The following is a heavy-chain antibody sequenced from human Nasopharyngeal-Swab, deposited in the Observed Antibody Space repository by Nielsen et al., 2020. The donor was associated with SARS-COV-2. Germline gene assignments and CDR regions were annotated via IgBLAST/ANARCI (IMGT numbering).Heavy chain of an antibody. J-gene: IGHJ6*02. D-gene: IGHD5-24*01. Sequence: GESLKISCAASGFTFSDYYMNWIRQAPGKGLEWVSYISSSGSTIYYADSVKGRFTISRDNSKNTLYLQMNSLRAEDTAVYYCARDLQVYGMDVWGQGTTVTVSS. CDR3: ARDLQVYGMDV. CDR2: ISSSGSTI. CDR1: GFTFSDYY. V-gene: IGHV3-11*01.